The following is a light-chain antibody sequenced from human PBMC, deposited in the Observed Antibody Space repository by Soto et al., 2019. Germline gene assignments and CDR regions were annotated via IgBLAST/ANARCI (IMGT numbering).Light chain of an antibody. CDR1: SSDVGSYNY. V-gene: IGLV2-14*01. CDR2: DVS. J-gene: IGLJ2*01. CDR3: SSYTSSSTVV. Sequence: QSALTQPASVSGSPGQSITISCTGTSSDVGSYNYVSWYQQHPGKAPKLMIYDVSNRPSGVSDRFSGSKSGNTASLTISGLQAEDEAYYYCSSYTSSSTVVFGGGTKVTVL.